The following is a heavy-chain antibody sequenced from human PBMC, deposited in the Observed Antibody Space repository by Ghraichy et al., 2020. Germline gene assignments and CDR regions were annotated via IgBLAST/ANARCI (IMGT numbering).Heavy chain of an antibody. CDR3: ARGYEGKGYYGSGTYYFDY. CDR2: IYTSGST. V-gene: IGHV4-4*07. CDR1: GGSISSYY. D-gene: IGHD3-10*01. Sequence: SETLSLTCTVSGGSISSYYWSWIRQPAGKGLEWIGRIYTSGSTNYNPSLKSRVTMSVDTSKNQFSLKLSSVTAADTAVYYCARGYEGKGYYGSGTYYFDYWGQGTLVTVSS. J-gene: IGHJ4*02.